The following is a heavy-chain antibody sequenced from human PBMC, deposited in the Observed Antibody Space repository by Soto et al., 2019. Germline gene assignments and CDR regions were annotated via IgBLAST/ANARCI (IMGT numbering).Heavy chain of an antibody. Sequence: KPSETLSLTCTVSGDSISNYYWSWIRQPAGEGLEWIGRMYSSGSTNYNPSLKSRVTMSLDTSKSQFSLKLTSVTAADTAVYYCARSLGWFDSWGQGTLVTVSS. CDR1: GDSISNYY. J-gene: IGHJ5*01. CDR3: ARSLGWFDS. CDR2: MYSSGST. V-gene: IGHV4-4*07.